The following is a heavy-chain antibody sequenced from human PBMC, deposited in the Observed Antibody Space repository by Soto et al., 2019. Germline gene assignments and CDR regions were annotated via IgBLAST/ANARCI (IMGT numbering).Heavy chain of an antibody. V-gene: IGHV4-39*01. CDR2: IYYSGST. CDR1: GGSISSSSYY. J-gene: IGHJ6*02. CDR3: ARPLLGWAETAADYYYGMDV. D-gene: IGHD3-3*01. Sequence: SETLSLTCTVSGGSISSSSYYWGWIRQPPGKGLEWIGSIYYSGSTYYNPSLKSRVTISVDTSKNQFSLKLSSVTAADTAVYYCARPLLGWAETAADYYYGMDVWGQGTTVT.